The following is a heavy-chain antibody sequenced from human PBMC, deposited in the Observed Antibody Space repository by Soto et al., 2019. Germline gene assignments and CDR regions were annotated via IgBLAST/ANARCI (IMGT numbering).Heavy chain of an antibody. V-gene: IGHV3-9*01. J-gene: IGHJ4*02. CDR3: AKGDYDILTGPGTY. Sequence: GGSLRLSCAASGFTFDDYAMHWVRQAPGKGLEWVSGISWNSGSIGYADSVKGRFTISRDNAKNSLYLQMNSLRAEDTALYYYAKGDYDILTGPGTYWGQGTLVTVSS. D-gene: IGHD3-9*01. CDR1: GFTFDDYA. CDR2: ISWNSGSI.